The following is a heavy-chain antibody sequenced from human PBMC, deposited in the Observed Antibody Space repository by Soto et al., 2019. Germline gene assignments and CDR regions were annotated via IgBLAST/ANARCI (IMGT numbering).Heavy chain of an antibody. D-gene: IGHD6-6*01. Sequence: PSETLSLTCAVYGGSFSGYYWSWIRQPPGKGLEWIGEINHSGSTNYNPSLKSRVTISVDTSKNQFSLKLSSVTAADTAVYYCARKIELGSSSGHYYFDYWGQGTLVTVSS. J-gene: IGHJ4*02. V-gene: IGHV4-34*01. CDR3: ARKIELGSSSGHYYFDY. CDR1: GGSFSGYY. CDR2: INHSGST.